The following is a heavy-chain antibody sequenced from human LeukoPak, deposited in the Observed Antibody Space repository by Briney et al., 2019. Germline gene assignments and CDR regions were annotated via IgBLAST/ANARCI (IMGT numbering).Heavy chain of an antibody. CDR2: IYTSGST. J-gene: IGHJ6*03. D-gene: IGHD3-22*01. CDR3: ARDGHYYDSSGSYYYYYYMDV. Sequence: SETLSLTCTVSGGSISSYYWSWIRQPAGKGLELIGRIYTSGSTNYNPSLKSRVTMSVDTSKNQFSLKLSSVTAADTAVYYCARDGHYYDSSGSYYYYYYMDVWGKGTTVTVSS. CDR1: GGSISSYY. V-gene: IGHV4-4*07.